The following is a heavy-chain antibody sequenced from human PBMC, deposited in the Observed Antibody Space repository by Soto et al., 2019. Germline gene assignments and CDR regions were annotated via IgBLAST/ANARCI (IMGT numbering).Heavy chain of an antibody. CDR2: ISWNSGSI. CDR3: AKDLAAAGRYYYYMDV. CDR1: GFTFDDYA. J-gene: IGHJ6*03. V-gene: IGHV3-9*01. D-gene: IGHD6-13*01. Sequence: EVQLVESGGGLVEPGRSLRLSCAASGFTFDDYAMHWVRQAPGKGLAWVSGISWNSGSIGYADSVKGRFTISRDNAKNSLYLQMNSLRAEGTAWYYCAKDLAAAGRYYYYMDVWAKGTTVIVSS.